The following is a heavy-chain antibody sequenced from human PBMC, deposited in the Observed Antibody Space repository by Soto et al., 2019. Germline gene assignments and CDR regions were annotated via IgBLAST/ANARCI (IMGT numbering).Heavy chain of an antibody. CDR1: GGSSRGGDYY. V-gene: IGHV4-30-4*01. CDR2: IYYSGST. J-gene: IGHJ5*02. Sequence: SETLSLRCTVAGGSSRGGDYYWSWIRQPPGKGLEWIGYIYYSGSTYYNPSLKSRVTISVDTSKNQFSLKLSSVTAADTAVYYCARDTLRLLDPWGQGTLVTV. CDR3: ARDTLRLLDP.